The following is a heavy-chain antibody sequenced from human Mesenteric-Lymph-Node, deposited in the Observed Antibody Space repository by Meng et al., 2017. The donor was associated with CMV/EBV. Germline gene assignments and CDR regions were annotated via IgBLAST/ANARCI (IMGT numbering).Heavy chain of an antibody. CDR3: ARILWFAEQYNWFDP. CDR2: IRSDGSNK. D-gene: IGHD3-10*01. CDR1: GCTFSAYG. V-gene: IGHV3-30*02. Sequence: GCTFSAYGRHWVRQAPGKGLEWVAFIRSDGSNKFYADSVKGRFIISRDNSQNTLFLQMNSLRAEDTAVYYCARILWFAEQYNWFDPWGQGTLVTVSS. J-gene: IGHJ5*02.